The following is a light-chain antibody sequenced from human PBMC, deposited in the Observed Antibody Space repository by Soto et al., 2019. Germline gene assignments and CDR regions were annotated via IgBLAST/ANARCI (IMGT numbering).Light chain of an antibody. V-gene: IGLV1-44*01. J-gene: IGLJ1*01. CDR3: QSYDSSLSGYV. Sequence: QSALTQPPSASRTPGQRVTISCSGSSSNIGTNTVNWYQHLPGSAPKLLIYSSNQRPSGVPDRFSGSKSGTSASLAISGLQPDDEADYYCQSYDSSLSGYVFGTGTKVTVL. CDR1: SSNIGTNT. CDR2: SSN.